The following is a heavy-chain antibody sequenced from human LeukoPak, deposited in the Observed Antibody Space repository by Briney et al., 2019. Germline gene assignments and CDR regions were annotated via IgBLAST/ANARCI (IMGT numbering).Heavy chain of an antibody. J-gene: IGHJ6*02. CDR3: ARARGITVTTRRGMDV. CDR2: IYCSGST. D-gene: IGHD4-11*01. Sequence: KASETLSLTCTVSGGSISSYYWSWIRQPPGKGLEWIGYIYCSGSTNYNPSLKSRVTISVDTSKNQFSLKLSSVTAADTAVYYCARARGITVTTRRGMDVWGQGTTVTVSS. CDR1: GGSISSYY. V-gene: IGHV4-59*12.